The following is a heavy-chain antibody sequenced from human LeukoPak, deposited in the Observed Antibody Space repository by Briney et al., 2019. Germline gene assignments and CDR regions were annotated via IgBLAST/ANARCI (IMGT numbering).Heavy chain of an antibody. CDR2: IYTSGST. D-gene: IGHD6-19*01. J-gene: IGHJ4*02. V-gene: IGHV4-4*07. CDR3: ARVDSSGWYGGLFDY. Sequence: SETLSLTCTVSGGSISSYYWSWIRRPAGKGLEWIGRIYTSGSTNYNPSLKSRVTMSVDTSKNQFSLKLSSVTAADTAVYYCARVDSSGWYGGLFDYWGQGILVTVSS. CDR1: GGSISSYY.